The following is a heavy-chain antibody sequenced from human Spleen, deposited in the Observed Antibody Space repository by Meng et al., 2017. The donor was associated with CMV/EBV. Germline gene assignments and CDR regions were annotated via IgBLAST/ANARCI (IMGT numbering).Heavy chain of an antibody. D-gene: IGHD4-23*01. CDR1: GYTFTSYG. J-gene: IGHJ3*02. CDR2: ISAYNGNI. Sequence: ASVKVSCKASGYTFTSYGISWVRQAPGQGLEWMGWISAYNGNINFAQKLQGRVTMTPDTSTSTAYMELRSLTSDDTAVYYCARDQGRGGGYFVDALDIWGQGTMVTVSS. V-gene: IGHV1-18*01. CDR3: ARDQGRGGGYFVDALDI.